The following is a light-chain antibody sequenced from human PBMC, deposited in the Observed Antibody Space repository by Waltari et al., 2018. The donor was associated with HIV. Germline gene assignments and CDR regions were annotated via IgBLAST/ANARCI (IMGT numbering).Light chain of an antibody. J-gene: IGLJ3*02. CDR1: SSNIGAGYD. V-gene: IGLV1-40*01. CDR3: QSYDNSLSGWV. Sequence: QSVLTQPPSVSGAPGQRVTISCTGSSSNIGAGYDVHWYQQLPGTAPRLRIYGNTNRPSGGPGRFSVAKSCTSASLAITGLQAGDEADYYCQSYDNSLSGWVFGGGTKLTVL. CDR2: GNT.